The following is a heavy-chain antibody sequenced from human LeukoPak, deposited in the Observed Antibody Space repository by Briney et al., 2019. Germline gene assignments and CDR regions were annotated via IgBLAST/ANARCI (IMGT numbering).Heavy chain of an antibody. V-gene: IGHV1-69*01. Sequence: SVKVSCKASGGTFSSHAISWVRQAPGQGLEWMGGIIPIFGTANYAQKFQGRVTITADESTSTAYMELSSLRSEDTAVYYCARDVGYCSGGSCYQFDYWGQGTLVTVSS. CDR3: ARDVGYCSGGSCYQFDY. J-gene: IGHJ4*02. CDR2: IIPIFGTA. D-gene: IGHD2-15*01. CDR1: GGTFSSHA.